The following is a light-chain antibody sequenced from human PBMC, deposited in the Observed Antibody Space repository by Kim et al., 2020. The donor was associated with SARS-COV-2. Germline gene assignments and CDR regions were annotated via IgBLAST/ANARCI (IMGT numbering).Light chain of an antibody. CDR3: CSYAGSYNVV. Sequence: GQSGTISCTGTSSDVGGYNYVSWYQQHPGKAPKLMIYDVSKRPSGVPDRFSGSKSGNTASLTISGLQAEDEADYYCCSYAGSYNVVFGGGTQLTVL. V-gene: IGLV2-11*01. J-gene: IGLJ2*01. CDR1: SSDVGGYNY. CDR2: DVS.